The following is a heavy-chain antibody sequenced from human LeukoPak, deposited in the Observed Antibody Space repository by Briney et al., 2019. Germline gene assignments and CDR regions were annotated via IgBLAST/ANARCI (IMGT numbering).Heavy chain of an antibody. CDR3: ARYYDSSGYYYEASWFDP. J-gene: IGHJ5*02. CDR1: GGSISSYY. CDR2: IYTSGST. D-gene: IGHD3-22*01. Sequence: SETLSLTCTVSGGSISSYYWSWIRQPAGKGLEWIGRIYTSGSTNYNRSLKSRVTMSVDTSKNQFSLKLSSVTAADTAVYYCARYYDSSGYYYEASWFDPWGQGTLVTVSS. V-gene: IGHV4-4*07.